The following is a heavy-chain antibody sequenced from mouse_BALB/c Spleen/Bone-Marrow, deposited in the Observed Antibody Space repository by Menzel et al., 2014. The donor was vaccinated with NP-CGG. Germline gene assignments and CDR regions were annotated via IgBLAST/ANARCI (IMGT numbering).Heavy chain of an antibody. V-gene: IGHV5-17*02. D-gene: IGHD4-1*01. CDR2: INSGSSTI. Sequence: VQLKESGGGLVQPGGSRKLSCAASGFTFSSFGMHWVRQAPEKGLEWVAYINSGSSTIYYADTVKGRFTISRDNPKNTLFLQMTSLRSEDTAMYYCTRRGNWDDFDYWGQGTTLAVSS. CDR1: GFTFSSFG. CDR3: TRRGNWDDFDY. J-gene: IGHJ2*01.